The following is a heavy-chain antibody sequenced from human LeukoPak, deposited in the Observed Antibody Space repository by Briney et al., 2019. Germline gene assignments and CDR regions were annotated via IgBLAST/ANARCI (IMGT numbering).Heavy chain of an antibody. J-gene: IGHJ4*02. V-gene: IGHV1-24*01. Sequence: ASVKVSCKASGYTFTGYYMHWVRQAPGQGLEWMGGFDPEDGKTIYAQKFQGRVTMTEDTSTDTAYMELSSLRSEDTAVYYCATRPYDTSGYYYYCFDYWGRGTLVTVSS. CDR1: GYTFTGYY. CDR3: ATRPYDTSGYYYYCFDY. D-gene: IGHD3-22*01. CDR2: FDPEDGKT.